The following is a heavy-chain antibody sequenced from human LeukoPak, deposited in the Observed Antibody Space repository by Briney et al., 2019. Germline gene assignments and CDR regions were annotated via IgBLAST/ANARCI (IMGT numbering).Heavy chain of an antibody. D-gene: IGHD2-2*02. CDR3: ARYTEYYFDY. V-gene: IGHV3-7*01. CDR1: GFTFSTYW. Sequence: VGSLRLSCAASGFTFSTYWMTWVRQAPGKGLEWVANMKRDGSEVYYANSVKGHFTISRDNAKNPLYLQMNSLRAEDTAVYYCARYTEYYFDYWGQGTLVTVSS. CDR2: MKRDGSEV. J-gene: IGHJ4*02.